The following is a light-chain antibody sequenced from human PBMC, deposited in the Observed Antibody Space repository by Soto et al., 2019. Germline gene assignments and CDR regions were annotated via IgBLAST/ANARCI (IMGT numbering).Light chain of an antibody. V-gene: IGLV2-14*01. CDR3: SSYTSSSTPVV. J-gene: IGLJ2*01. CDR1: SSDVGGYNY. CDR2: DVS. Sequence: QSVLTQPDSVSGSPGQSITISCTGTSSDVGGYNYVSWYQQHPGKAPKLMIYDVSNRPSGVSNRFSGSKSGNTASLTISGRQAEDEADYYCSSYTSSSTPVVFGGGTKLTVL.